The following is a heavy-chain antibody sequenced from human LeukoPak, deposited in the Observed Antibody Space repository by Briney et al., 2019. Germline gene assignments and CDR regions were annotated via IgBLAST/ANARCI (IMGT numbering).Heavy chain of an antibody. CDR2: ISSSSTTI. V-gene: IGHV3-48*02. CDR3: ARVSSSWQEFDY. Sequence: SGGSLRLSCAASGFTFSSYSLNWVRQAPGKGLEWVSYISSSSTTIYYADSVKGRFTISRDDAKNSLYLQINSLRDENTAVYYCARVSSSWQEFDYWGQGILVTVSS. D-gene: IGHD6-13*01. CDR1: GFTFSSYS. J-gene: IGHJ4*02.